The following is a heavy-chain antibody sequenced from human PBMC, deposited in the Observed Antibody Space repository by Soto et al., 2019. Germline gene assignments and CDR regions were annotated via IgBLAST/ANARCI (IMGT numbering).Heavy chain of an antibody. Sequence: ASVKVSCKVSGYTLTELSMHWVRQAPGKGLEWMGGFDPEDGETIYAQKFQGRVTMTEDTSTDTAYMELSSLRSEDTAVYYCATAYVPGTYYYESSGYYSRAFDIWGQGTMVTVSS. J-gene: IGHJ3*02. V-gene: IGHV1-24*01. D-gene: IGHD3-22*01. CDR1: GYTLTELS. CDR3: ATAYVPGTYYYESSGYYSRAFDI. CDR2: FDPEDGET.